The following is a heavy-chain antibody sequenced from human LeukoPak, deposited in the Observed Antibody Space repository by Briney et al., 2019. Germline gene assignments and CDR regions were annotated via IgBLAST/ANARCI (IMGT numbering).Heavy chain of an antibody. D-gene: IGHD3-3*01. V-gene: IGHV3-30*01. Sequence: PGRCLRLACAASGFRFSIYSLHWVRRAPGKGLEWVAGISDDGTQQYYADSVRGRFTSTRDNSENTLYLQMDSLRADDTAVYYCARDRSVITFEWHHWYFDLWGRGTLLTVSS. CDR1: GFRFSIYS. J-gene: IGHJ2*01. CDR2: ISDDGTQQ. CDR3: ARDRSVITFEWHHWYFDL.